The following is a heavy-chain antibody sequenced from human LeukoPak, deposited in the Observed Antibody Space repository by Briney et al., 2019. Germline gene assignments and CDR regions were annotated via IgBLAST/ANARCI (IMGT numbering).Heavy chain of an antibody. V-gene: IGHV1-2*02. CDR1: GYTFTGYY. D-gene: IGHD2-15*01. Sequence: ASVKVSCKASGYTFTGYYMHWVRQAPGQGLEWMGWINPNSGGTNYAQKFQGRVTMTRDTSISTAYMELSRLRSDDTAVYYCARPHCSGGSCYSLDAFDIWGQGTMVTVSS. J-gene: IGHJ3*02. CDR2: INPNSGGT. CDR3: ARPHCSGGSCYSLDAFDI.